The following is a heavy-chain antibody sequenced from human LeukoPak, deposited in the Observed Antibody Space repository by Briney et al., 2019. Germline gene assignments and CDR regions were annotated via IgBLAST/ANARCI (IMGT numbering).Heavy chain of an antibody. CDR2: IYNTGST. J-gene: IGHJ6*04. Sequence: SETLSLTCVVSGTSISTYYWNWIRQPPGKELEWIAYIYNTGSTNYNPSLKSRVTILVDTSKNQFSLKLSSVTAADTAVYYCAREPVVRGVILGGMDVWGKGTTVTVSS. D-gene: IGHD3-10*01. CDR3: AREPVVRGVILGGMDV. CDR1: GTSISTYY. V-gene: IGHV4-59*01.